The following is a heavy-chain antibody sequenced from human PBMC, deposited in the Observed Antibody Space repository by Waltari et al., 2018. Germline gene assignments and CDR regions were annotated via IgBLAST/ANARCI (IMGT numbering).Heavy chain of an antibody. CDR2: INHRGST. V-gene: IGHV4-34*01. CDR3: ARGVGTYYEFWSGYHSYYFDY. J-gene: IGHJ4*02. Sequence: QVQLQQWGAGLLKPSETLSLTCAVYGGSFSGYYWSWIRQPPGKGLEWIGEINHRGSTNYNPALKSRVTISVDTSKNQCSLKLSSVTAADTAGYYCARGVGTYYEFWSGYHSYYFDYWGQGTLVTVSS. CDR1: GGSFSGYY. D-gene: IGHD3-3*01.